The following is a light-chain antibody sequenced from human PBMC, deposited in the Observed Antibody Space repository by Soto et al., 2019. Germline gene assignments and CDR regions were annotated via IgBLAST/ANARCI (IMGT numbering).Light chain of an antibody. J-gene: IGKJ3*01. CDR1: QSVSSSY. Sequence: EIVLTQSPGTLSLSPGESAPLSCRASQSVSSSYLAWYQQKPGQAPRLLISAAYSRASGIPGRFSGSGSGTDFTLTIRRLEPEDFAVYYCQHYGGPFTFGPGTKVDIK. CDR2: AAY. CDR3: QHYGGPFT. V-gene: IGKV3-20*01.